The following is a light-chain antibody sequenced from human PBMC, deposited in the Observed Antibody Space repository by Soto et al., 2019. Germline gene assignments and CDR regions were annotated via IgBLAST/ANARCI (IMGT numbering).Light chain of an antibody. Sequence: DIQMTQSPSSLSASVGDRGTNTFQASQNINNYLNWYQQKPGRAPKLLIYDASNLEAGVPSRFRGSGSGTDFTFTISSLQPDDFATYYCQQYNSYPITFGQGTRLEI. V-gene: IGKV1-33*01. J-gene: IGKJ5*01. CDR1: QNINNY. CDR2: DAS. CDR3: QQYNSYPIT.